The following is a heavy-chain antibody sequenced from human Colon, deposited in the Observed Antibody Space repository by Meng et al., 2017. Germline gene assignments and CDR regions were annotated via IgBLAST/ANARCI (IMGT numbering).Heavy chain of an antibody. J-gene: IGHJ2*01. CDR3: ARSFTWYYCVWTNLGNWYFDL. Sequence: VHAAAASKKPGASVKVPCNATGYSFTVYCLHWGRQTPEQWLDWIGRIHPTNVYTPYPHKFHGRVTMTRDTSISTAYMELSELRSDDTAVFYCARSFTWYYCVWTNLGNWYFDLWGRGTLVTVSS. D-gene: IGHD2-21*01. CDR1: GYSFTVYC. CDR2: IHPTNVYT. V-gene: IGHV1-2*06.